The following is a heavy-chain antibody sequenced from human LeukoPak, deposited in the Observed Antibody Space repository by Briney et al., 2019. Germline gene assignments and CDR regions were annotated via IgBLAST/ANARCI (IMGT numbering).Heavy chain of an antibody. CDR1: GGTFSSYA. Sequence: SVKVSCKASGGTFSSYAISWVRQAPGQGLEWMGRIIPILGIANYAQKFQGRVTITADKSTSTAYMELSSLTSDDTAVYYCAREVRGSGGSRHYGMDVWGQGTTVTVPS. V-gene: IGHV1-69*04. J-gene: IGHJ6*02. CDR2: IIPILGIA. CDR3: AREVRGSGGSRHYGMDV. D-gene: IGHD2-15*01.